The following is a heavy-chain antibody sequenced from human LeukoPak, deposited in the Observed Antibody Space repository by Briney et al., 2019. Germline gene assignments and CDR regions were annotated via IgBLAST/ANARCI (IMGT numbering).Heavy chain of an antibody. J-gene: IGHJ1*01. D-gene: IGHD3-16*01. V-gene: IGHV3-30*02. CDR3: AKWGVGSKYVLQH. Sequence: GGSLRLSCAASGFSFRSYGMHWVRQAPGKGLEWLSFIQYDGSDKYYAESAKGRLTISRDNSKNTLYLQMNSLRPEDTAVYYCAKWGVGSKYVLQHWGQGTLVTVSS. CDR1: GFSFRSYG. CDR2: IQYDGSDK.